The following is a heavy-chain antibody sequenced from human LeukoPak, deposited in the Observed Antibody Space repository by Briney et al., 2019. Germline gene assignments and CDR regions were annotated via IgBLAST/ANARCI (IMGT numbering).Heavy chain of an antibody. Sequence: SGPTLVNPTQTLTLTCTFSGFSLSTSGMCVSWIRQPPGKALEWLARIDWDDDKYYSTSLKTRLTISKDTSKNQVVLTMTNMDPVDTATYYCALTIRKYYDFWSGQGRDAFDIWGQGTMVTVSS. CDR3: ALTIRKYYDFWSGQGRDAFDI. V-gene: IGHV2-70*11. D-gene: IGHD3-3*01. CDR2: IDWDDDK. CDR1: GFSLSTSGMC. J-gene: IGHJ3*02.